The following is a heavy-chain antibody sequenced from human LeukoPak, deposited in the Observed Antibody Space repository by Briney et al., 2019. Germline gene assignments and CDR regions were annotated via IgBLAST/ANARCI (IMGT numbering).Heavy chain of an antibody. J-gene: IGHJ4*02. CDR1: GFTFNMYT. D-gene: IGHD2-15*01. V-gene: IGHV3-30-3*01. CDR3: ARDRKIVVVIATLDY. Sequence: PGGSLRLSCAASGFTFNMYTMHWVRQAPGKGLEWVALISYDGNNKYYADSVKGRFTISRDNSKNTLYLQMNSLRAEDTAVYYCARDRKIVVVIATLDYWSQGALVTVSS. CDR2: ISYDGNNK.